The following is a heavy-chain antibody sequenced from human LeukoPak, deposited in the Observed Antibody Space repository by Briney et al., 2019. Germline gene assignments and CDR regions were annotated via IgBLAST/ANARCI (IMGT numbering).Heavy chain of an antibody. D-gene: IGHD4-11*01. J-gene: IGHJ5*02. CDR1: GGSISSGGYC. CDR3: ARGSGNYFWFDP. V-gene: IGHV4-31*03. Sequence: PSQTLSLTCTVSGGSISSGGYCWSWIRQHPGKGLEWIGYIYYSGSTYYNPSLKSRVTISVDTSKNQFSLKLSSVTAADTAVYYCARGSGNYFWFDPWGQGALVTVSS. CDR2: IYYSGST.